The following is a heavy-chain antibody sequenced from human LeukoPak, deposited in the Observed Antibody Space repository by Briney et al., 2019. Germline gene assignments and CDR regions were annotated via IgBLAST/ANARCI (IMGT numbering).Heavy chain of an antibody. CDR3: ARDVSSVYDSGWFDP. Sequence: KSSETLSLTCSVSGGSISSYYWSWIRQPAGKGLEWIGRIYSSGSSNYNPSLKSRVTMSVDTSKNQFSLKLSSVTAADTAVYYCARDVSSVYDSGWFDPWGQGTPATVSS. CDR2: IYSSGSS. V-gene: IGHV4-4*07. CDR1: GGSISSYY. D-gene: IGHD5/OR15-5a*01. J-gene: IGHJ5*02.